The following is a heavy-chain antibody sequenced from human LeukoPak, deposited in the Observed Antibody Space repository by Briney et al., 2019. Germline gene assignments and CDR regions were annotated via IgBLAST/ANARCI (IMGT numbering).Heavy chain of an antibody. D-gene: IGHD3-22*01. CDR2: IYYSGST. CDR3: ARAPQYYYDSSGQYGMDV. CDR1: GFTVSSNY. V-gene: IGHV4-30-4*08. J-gene: IGHJ6*02. Sequence: LRLSCAASGFTVSSNYMSWVRQPPGKGLEWIGYIYYSGSTYYNPSLKSRVTISVDTSKNQFSLKLSSVTAADTAVYYCARAPQYYYDSSGQYGMDVWGQGTTVTVSS.